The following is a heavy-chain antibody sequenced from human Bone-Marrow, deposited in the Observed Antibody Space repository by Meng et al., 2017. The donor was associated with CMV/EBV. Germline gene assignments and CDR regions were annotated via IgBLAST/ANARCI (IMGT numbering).Heavy chain of an antibody. Sequence: GESLKISCAASGFTFSSYSMNWVRQAPGKGLEWVSSISSSGSYIYYADSVKGRFTISRDNAKNSLYLQMNSLSAEDTAVYYCAREERWLKTDYWGQGTLVTVSS. CDR2: ISSSGSYI. J-gene: IGHJ4*03. CDR3: AREERWLKTDY. V-gene: IGHV3-21*01. D-gene: IGHD5-24*01. CDR1: GFTFSSYS.